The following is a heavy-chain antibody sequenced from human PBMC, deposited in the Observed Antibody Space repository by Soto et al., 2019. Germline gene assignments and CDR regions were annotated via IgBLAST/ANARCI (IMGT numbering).Heavy chain of an antibody. Sequence: ASVKVSCKASGYTFTSYGISWVRQAPGQGLEWMGWISAYNGNTNYAQKLQGRVTMTTDTSTSTAYMELRSLRSDDTAVYYCARVFRLTGTRSGVFDPWGQGTLVTVSS. V-gene: IGHV1-18*04. D-gene: IGHD1-7*01. CDR3: ARVFRLTGTRSGVFDP. CDR1: GYTFTSYG. J-gene: IGHJ5*02. CDR2: ISAYNGNT.